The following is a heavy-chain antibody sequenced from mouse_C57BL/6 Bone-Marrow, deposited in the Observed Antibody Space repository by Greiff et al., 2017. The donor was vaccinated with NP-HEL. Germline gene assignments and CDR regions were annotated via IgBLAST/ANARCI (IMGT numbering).Heavy chain of an antibody. CDR3: ASPHYYGSSPLYAMDY. Sequence: QVQLKESGAELAKPGASVKLSCKASGYTFTSYWMHWVKQRPGQGLEWIGYINPSSGYTKYNQKFKDKATLTADKSSSTAYMQLSSLTYEDSAVYYCASPHYYGSSPLYAMDYWGQGTSVTVSS. D-gene: IGHD1-1*01. CDR2: INPSSGYT. CDR1: GYTFTSYW. V-gene: IGHV1-7*01. J-gene: IGHJ4*01.